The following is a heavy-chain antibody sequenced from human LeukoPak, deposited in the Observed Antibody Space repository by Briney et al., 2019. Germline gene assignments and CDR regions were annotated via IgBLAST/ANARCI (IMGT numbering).Heavy chain of an antibody. D-gene: IGHD2-21*01. Sequence: GGSLRLSCAASGFTFSSYGMHSVRQAPGKWLEWVAFIRYDGTNKYYADSVKGRFTISRDNSKNTLYLQMNSLRAEDTAVYYCAPRVVVITAPFDYWGQGTLVTVSS. CDR3: APRVVVITAPFDY. J-gene: IGHJ4*02. CDR2: IRYDGTNK. CDR1: GFTFSSYG. V-gene: IGHV3-30*02.